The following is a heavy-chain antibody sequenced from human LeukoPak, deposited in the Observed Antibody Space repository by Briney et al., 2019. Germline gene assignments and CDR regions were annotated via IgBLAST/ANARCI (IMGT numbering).Heavy chain of an antibody. CDR3: AELAGCSSTSCYSVDY. Sequence: SETLSLTCAVYGGSFSGYYWSWIRQPPGKGLEWIGEINHSGSTNYNPSLKSRVTISVDTSKNQFSLTLSSVTAADTAVYYCAELAGCSSTSCYSVDYWGQGTLVTVSS. CDR2: INHSGST. V-gene: IGHV4-34*01. J-gene: IGHJ4*02. D-gene: IGHD2-2*01. CDR1: GGSFSGYY.